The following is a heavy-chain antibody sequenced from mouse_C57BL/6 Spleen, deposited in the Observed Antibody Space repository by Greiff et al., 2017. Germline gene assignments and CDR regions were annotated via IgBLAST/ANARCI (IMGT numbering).Heavy chain of an antibody. J-gene: IGHJ3*01. CDR3: ARHVCDYDWFAY. CDR1: GYTFTSYW. Sequence: VQLQQPGAELVKPGASVKLSCKASGYTFTSYWMHWVKQRPGQGLEWIGMIHPNSGSTNYNEKFKSKATLTVDKSSSTAYMQLSSLTSEDSAVFYGARHVCDYDWFAYWGQGTLVTVAA. CDR2: IHPNSGST. V-gene: IGHV1-64*01. D-gene: IGHD2-4*01.